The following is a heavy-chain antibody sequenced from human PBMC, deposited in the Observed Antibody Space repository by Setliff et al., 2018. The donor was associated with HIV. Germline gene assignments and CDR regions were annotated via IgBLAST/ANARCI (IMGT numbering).Heavy chain of an antibody. CDR1: GYSFTTFG. CDR3: ARGGPARVALLYWFDP. CDR2: ISGYNDNT. J-gene: IGHJ5*02. V-gene: IGHV1-18*01. Sequence: ASVKVSCKASGYSFTTFGITWVRQAPGQGLEWMGWISGYNDNTNYAQKYQGRVTLTTDTSTSTAYLELRSLRSDDTAVYYCARGGPARVALLYWFDPWGQGTLVTVSS. D-gene: IGHD2-21*01.